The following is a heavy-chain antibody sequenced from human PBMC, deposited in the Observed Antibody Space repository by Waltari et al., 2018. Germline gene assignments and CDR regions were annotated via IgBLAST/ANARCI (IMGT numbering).Heavy chain of an antibody. Sequence: EVQLAESGGGLVQPGGSLRLSCAVSGFSFSSYWMYWVRQSPGKGLVWGSQINRDGRKIDYADSVKGRFTISRDNTKNTLYLEMNSLRAEDTAVYYCARDPSFGDFEAYFDYWGQGTLVTVSS. J-gene: IGHJ4*02. CDR3: ARDPSFGDFEAYFDY. CDR1: GFSFSSYW. D-gene: IGHD4-17*01. CDR2: INRDGRKI. V-gene: IGHV3-74*01.